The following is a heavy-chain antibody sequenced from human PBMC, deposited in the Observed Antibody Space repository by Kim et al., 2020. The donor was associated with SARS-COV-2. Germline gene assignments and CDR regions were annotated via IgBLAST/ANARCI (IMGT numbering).Heavy chain of an antibody. J-gene: IGHJ1*01. Sequence: SETLSLTCAVYGGSFSGYYWSWIRQPPGKGLEWIGEINHSGSTNYNPSLKSRVTISVDTSKNQFSLKLSSVTAADTAVYYCAQSIAVAGLDFQHWGQGTLVTVSS. CDR1: GGSFSGYY. D-gene: IGHD6-19*01. V-gene: IGHV4-34*01. CDR2: INHSGST. CDR3: AQSIAVAGLDFQH.